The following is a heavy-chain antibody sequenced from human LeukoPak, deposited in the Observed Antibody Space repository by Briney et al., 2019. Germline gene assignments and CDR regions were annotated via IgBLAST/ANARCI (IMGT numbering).Heavy chain of an antibody. CDR2: IRYGGSNK. V-gene: IGHV3-30*02. Sequence: PGGSLRLSCAASGFTFSNYGMHWVRQAPGKGLEWVAFIRYGGSNKYYAASVKGRFTISRDNSKNTLYLQMNSLRTEDTAVYYCAKDQDPNWFDPWGQGTLVTVSS. CDR1: GFTFSNYG. CDR3: AKDQDPNWFDP. J-gene: IGHJ5*02.